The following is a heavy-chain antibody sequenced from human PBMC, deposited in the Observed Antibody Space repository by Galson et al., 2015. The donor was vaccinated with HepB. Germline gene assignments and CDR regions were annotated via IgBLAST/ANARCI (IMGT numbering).Heavy chain of an antibody. D-gene: IGHD6-6*01. V-gene: IGHV3-48*01. CDR2: ISSSSTTI. J-gene: IGHJ3*02. Sequence: SLRLSCAASGFTFSTYSMNWVRQAPGKGLEWVSYISSSSTTIYYADSVKGRFTISRDDAKNSLYLQMNSLRAEDTAVYYCARAYSSSSGKDAFDIWGQGTMVIVSS. CDR3: ARAYSSSSGKDAFDI. CDR1: GFTFSTYS.